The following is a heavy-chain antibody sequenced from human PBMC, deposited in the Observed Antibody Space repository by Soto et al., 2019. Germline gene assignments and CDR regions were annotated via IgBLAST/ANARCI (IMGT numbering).Heavy chain of an antibody. J-gene: IGHJ4*02. Sequence: QVQLQESGPGLVKTSQTLSLTCTVSGASISSGDYYWTWVRQPPGKGLEWIGSIYYSGSTYYNPSLKSRVTISVDTSNNQFSLKLSSVTAADTAVYYCARASYDSSTYYLDYWGQGTLVTVSS. CDR1: GASISSGDYY. D-gene: IGHD3-22*01. CDR2: IYYSGST. V-gene: IGHV4-30-4*01. CDR3: ARASYDSSTYYLDY.